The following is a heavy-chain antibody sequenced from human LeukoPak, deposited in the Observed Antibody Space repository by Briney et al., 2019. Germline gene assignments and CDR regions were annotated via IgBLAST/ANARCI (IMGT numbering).Heavy chain of an antibody. CDR3: ASGSYSSVWLFDY. Sequence: GGSLRLSCAASGFTFSSYWMSWVRQAPGKGLEWVSSISSSSTYIYFADSVKGRFTISRDNAKNSLYLQMNSLRAEDMAVYYCASGSYSSVWLFDYWGQGTLVTVSS. CDR2: ISSSSTYI. V-gene: IGHV3-21*01. D-gene: IGHD6-19*01. J-gene: IGHJ4*02. CDR1: GFTFSSYW.